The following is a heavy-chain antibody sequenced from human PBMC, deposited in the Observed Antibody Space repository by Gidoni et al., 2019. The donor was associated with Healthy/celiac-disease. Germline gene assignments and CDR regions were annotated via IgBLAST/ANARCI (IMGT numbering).Heavy chain of an antibody. CDR3: SSSSPNFDY. Sequence: QVQLVESGGGVVQPGRSLRLSCAASGFTFSSYGMHWVRQAPGKGLEWVAVISYDGSNKYYADSVKGRFTISRDNSKNTLYLQMNSLRAEDTAVYYCSSSSPNFDYWGQGTLVTVSS. J-gene: IGHJ4*02. D-gene: IGHD6-6*01. CDR2: ISYDGSNK. V-gene: IGHV3-30*03. CDR1: GFTFSSYG.